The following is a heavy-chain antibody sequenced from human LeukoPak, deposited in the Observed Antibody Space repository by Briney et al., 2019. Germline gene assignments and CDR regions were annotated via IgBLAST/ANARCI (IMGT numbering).Heavy chain of an antibody. D-gene: IGHD2-8*01. V-gene: IGHV3-48*01. CDR3: ATQAWRTHGAGGYHDDC. CDR1: GFAFSTYS. Sequence: GGSLRLSCAASGFAFSTYSMIWVRQAPGKGLEWVSYISPGSSTICYADFAKGRFTISRDDGEKSLYLQMNPLRAEDTAVYYCATQAWRTHGAGGYHDDCWGHGTLVTVSS. J-gene: IGHJ4*01. CDR2: ISPGSSTI.